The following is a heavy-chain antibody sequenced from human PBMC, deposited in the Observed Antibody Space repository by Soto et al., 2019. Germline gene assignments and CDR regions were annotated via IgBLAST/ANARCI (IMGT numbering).Heavy chain of an antibody. Sequence: KSSETLSLTCSVSGGSMNRGGYSWSWIRQPPGKGLEWIGNIFQSGGSDSNPSLKSRLSMSVDRSKNQFSLNLTSVTAADTAIYYCARHTSAYYPTGFDPWGQGILVTVSS. CDR1: GGSMNRGGYS. J-gene: IGHJ5*02. V-gene: IGHV4-30-2*01. D-gene: IGHD3-22*01. CDR3: ARHTSAYYPTGFDP. CDR2: IFQSGGS.